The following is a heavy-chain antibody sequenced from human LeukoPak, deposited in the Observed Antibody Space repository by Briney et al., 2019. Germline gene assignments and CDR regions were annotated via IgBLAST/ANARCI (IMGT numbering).Heavy chain of an antibody. CDR2: MWHDGTRE. CDR3: ARDLSYGSLDF. Sequence: PGGSLRLSCAASGFMLNTHGMHWVRQAPGKGLEWVAGMWHDGTREDYADSVKGRFTISRDLSKNTLNLQMNSLRVDDTAMFYCARDLSYGSLDFRGQGTLVTVSS. V-gene: IGHV3-33*01. D-gene: IGHD1-26*01. J-gene: IGHJ4*02. CDR1: GFMLNTHG.